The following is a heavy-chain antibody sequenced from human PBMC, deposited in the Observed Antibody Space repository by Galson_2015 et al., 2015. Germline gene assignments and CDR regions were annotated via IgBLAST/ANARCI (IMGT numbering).Heavy chain of an antibody. CDR3: ARDKALWFGEENWFDP. V-gene: IGHV1-2*06. CDR2: INPNSGGT. Sequence: VKVSCKASGYTFTGYYMHWVRQAPGQGLEWMGRINPNSGGTNYAQKFQGRVTMTRDTSISTAYMELSRLRSDDTAVYYCARDKALWFGEENWFDPWGQGTLVTVSS. CDR1: GYTFTGYY. D-gene: IGHD3-10*01. J-gene: IGHJ5*02.